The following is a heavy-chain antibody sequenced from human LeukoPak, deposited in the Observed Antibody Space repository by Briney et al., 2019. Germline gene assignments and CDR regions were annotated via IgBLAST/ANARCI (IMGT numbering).Heavy chain of an antibody. Sequence: ASVKVSCKASGYTFTSYGISWVRQAPGQGLEWMGWISAYNGNTNYAQKLQGRITMTTDTSTSTAYMELRSLRSDDTAVYYCARDAITMVRGVITGCWFDPWGQGTLVTVSS. J-gene: IGHJ5*02. CDR3: ARDAITMVRGVITGCWFDP. D-gene: IGHD3-10*01. CDR1: GYTFTSYG. V-gene: IGHV1-18*01. CDR2: ISAYNGNT.